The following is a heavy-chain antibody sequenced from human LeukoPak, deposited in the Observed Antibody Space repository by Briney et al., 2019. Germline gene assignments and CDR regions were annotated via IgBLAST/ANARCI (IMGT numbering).Heavy chain of an antibody. J-gene: IGHJ6*02. CDR3: ARDRTAMVTGYGMDV. CDR1: GYTFTSYY. CDR2: INPSGGST. D-gene: IGHD5-18*01. Sequence: ASVKVSCKASGYTFTSYYMHWVRQAPGQGLEWMGIINPSGGSTSYAQKFQGRVTMTRDTSTSTVYMELSSLRSEGTAVYYCARDRTAMVTGYGMDVWGQGTTVTVSS. V-gene: IGHV1-46*01.